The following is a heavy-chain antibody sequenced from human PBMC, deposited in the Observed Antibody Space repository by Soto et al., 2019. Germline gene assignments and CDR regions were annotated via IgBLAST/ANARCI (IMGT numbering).Heavy chain of an antibody. Sequence: NVSCKASGFTFTSSAVQWVRQARGQRLEWIGWIVVGSGNTNYAQKFQERVTITRDMSTSTAYMELSSLRSEDTAVYYCAADLGYDSSGYYYPAFDYWGQGTLVTVSS. CDR1: GFTFTSSA. J-gene: IGHJ4*02. CDR2: IVVGSGNT. D-gene: IGHD3-22*01. CDR3: AADLGYDSSGYYYPAFDY. V-gene: IGHV1-58*01.